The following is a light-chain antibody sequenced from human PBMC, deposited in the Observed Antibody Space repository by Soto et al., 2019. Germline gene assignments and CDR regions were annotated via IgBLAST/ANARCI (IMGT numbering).Light chain of an antibody. Sequence: QSVLTQPRSVSGSPGQSVTISCTGTSSDVGGYNYVSWYRQYPGKAPKLMIYGVSKRPSGVPDRFSGSTSGNTASLTISGLQAEDEADYYCCSYADSFTSYVFGTGTKV. J-gene: IGLJ1*01. CDR1: SSDVGGYNY. CDR3: CSYADSFTSYV. CDR2: GVS. V-gene: IGLV2-11*01.